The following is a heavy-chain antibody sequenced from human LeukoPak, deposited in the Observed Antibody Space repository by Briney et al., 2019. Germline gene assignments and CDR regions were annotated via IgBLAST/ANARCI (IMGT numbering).Heavy chain of an antibody. V-gene: IGHV3-23*01. CDR2: ISESGSNT. D-gene: IGHD6-19*01. CDR1: GFTFSNYD. Sequence: GGSLRLTCAGSGFTFSNYDMNWVDQAPGKGLEWVSSISESGSNTDYADSVKGRFTISRDNSKNTLYLQMNSLRAEDTAIYYCARQWLVNGWGQGTLVTISS. CDR3: ARQWLVNG. J-gene: IGHJ4*02.